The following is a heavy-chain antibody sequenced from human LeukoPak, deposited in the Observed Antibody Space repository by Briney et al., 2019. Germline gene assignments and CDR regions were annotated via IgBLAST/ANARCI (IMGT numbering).Heavy chain of an antibody. CDR1: GGSISSHY. J-gene: IGHJ4*02. CDR2: GSYSGST. D-gene: IGHD3-3*02. Sequence: PSETPSLTCIVSGGSISSHYWGWIRQPPGKGLEWIGSGSYSGSTYYNPSLKSRVTISLDTSKNQFSLKLSSVTAADTAVYYCARQLATSGEWAYDYWGQGTLATVSS. V-gene: IGHV4-39*01. CDR3: ARQLATSGEWAYDY.